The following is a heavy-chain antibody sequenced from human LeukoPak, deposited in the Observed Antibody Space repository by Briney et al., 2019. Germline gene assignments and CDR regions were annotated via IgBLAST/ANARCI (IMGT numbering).Heavy chain of an antibody. CDR2: ISAYNGNT. D-gene: IGHD3/OR15-3a*01. J-gene: IGHJ6*02. Sequence: ASVKVSCKASGYTFTSYGISWVRQAPGQWLEWMGWISAYNGNTNYAQKLQGRVTMTTDTSTSTAYMELRSLRSDDTAVYYCAREPYGLGYYYYGMDVWGQGTTVTVSS. CDR3: AREPYGLGYYYYGMDV. CDR1: GYTFTSYG. V-gene: IGHV1-18*01.